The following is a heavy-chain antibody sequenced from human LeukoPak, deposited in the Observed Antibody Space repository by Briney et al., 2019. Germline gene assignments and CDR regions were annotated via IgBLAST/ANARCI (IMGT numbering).Heavy chain of an antibody. CDR2: FDPEDDET. Sequence: ASVKVSCKVSGYTLTELSMHWERQAPGKGLEWMGGFDPEDDETIYAQKFQGRVTMTRDTSTSTVYMELSSLRSEDTAVYYCARDLDYGDYPYYYYYMDVWGKGTTVTISS. V-gene: IGHV1-24*01. CDR3: ARDLDYGDYPYYYYYMDV. J-gene: IGHJ6*03. CDR1: GYTLTELS. D-gene: IGHD4-17*01.